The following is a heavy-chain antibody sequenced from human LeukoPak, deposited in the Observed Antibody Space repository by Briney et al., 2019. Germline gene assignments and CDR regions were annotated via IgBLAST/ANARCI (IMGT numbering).Heavy chain of an antibody. V-gene: IGHV4-34*01. CDR3: ARGRQEVSMIVVVMTGVSYYLDV. CDR1: GGSFSGYY. D-gene: IGHD3-22*01. Sequence: PSETLSLTCAVYGGSFSGYYWTWIRQAPGKGLEWIGEINPCGRISYNPSLKSRLTISVDASKNQFSLNLRSLTAADTAVYYCARGRQEVSMIVVVMTGVSYYLDVWGKGTTVTVS. CDR2: INPCGRI. J-gene: IGHJ6*03.